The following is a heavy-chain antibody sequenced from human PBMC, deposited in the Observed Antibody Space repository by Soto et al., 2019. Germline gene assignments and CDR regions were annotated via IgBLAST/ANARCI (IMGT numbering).Heavy chain of an antibody. D-gene: IGHD2-2*01. CDR2: ISSSGGST. Sequence: GGSLGLSCAASGFTFSSFAISWVRQAPGKGLEWVSAISSSGGSTYYADSVKGRFTISRDNSKNTLYLQMNSLRAEDTAVYYCAKALRDIIVLPAAFDYWGQGSLVTXSS. V-gene: IGHV3-23*01. CDR1: GFTFSSFA. J-gene: IGHJ4*02. CDR3: AKALRDIIVLPAAFDY.